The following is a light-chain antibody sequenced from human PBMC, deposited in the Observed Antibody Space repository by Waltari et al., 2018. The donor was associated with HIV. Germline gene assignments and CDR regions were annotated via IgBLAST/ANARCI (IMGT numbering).Light chain of an antibody. CDR2: YNR. J-gene: IGLJ3*02. CDR3: QMWEGDIDHWL. V-gene: IGLV3-21*01. Sequence: SYVLTQPPSVSVAPGETADISCGGDNLVNSIVHWYPKKQGLPPVSVIYYNRDRPSGIPERFSGSKSGNSATLTITRVEAGDEADYYCQMWEGDIDHWLFGGGTKLTVL. CDR1: NLVNSI.